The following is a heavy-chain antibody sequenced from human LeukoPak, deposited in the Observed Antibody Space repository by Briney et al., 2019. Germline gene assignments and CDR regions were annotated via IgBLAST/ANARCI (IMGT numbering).Heavy chain of an antibody. CDR1: GFTFSSYG. CDR2: IRFDGSNK. V-gene: IGHV3-30*02. J-gene: IGHJ4*02. CDR3: AKDSAYYYDSSGYYYD. D-gene: IGHD3-22*01. Sequence: GGSLRLSCAASGFTFSSYGMHWVRQAPGKGLEWVAFIRFDGSNKYYADSVKGRFTISRDNSKNTLYLQMNSLRAEDTAMYYCAKDSAYYYDSSGYYYDWGQGTLVTVSS.